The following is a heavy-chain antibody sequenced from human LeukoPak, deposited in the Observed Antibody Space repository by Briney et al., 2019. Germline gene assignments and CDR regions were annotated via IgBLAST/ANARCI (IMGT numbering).Heavy chain of an antibody. V-gene: IGHV3-11*04. CDR3: ARGAGNSPLFYYYYYMDV. D-gene: IGHD4-23*01. Sequence: GGSLRLSRAASGFTFSDYYMSWIRQAPGKGLEWVSYISSSGSTIYYADSVKGRFTISRDNAKNSLYLQMNSLRAEDTAVYYCARGAGNSPLFYYYYYMDVWGKGTTVTVSS. CDR1: GFTFSDYY. J-gene: IGHJ6*03. CDR2: ISSSGSTI.